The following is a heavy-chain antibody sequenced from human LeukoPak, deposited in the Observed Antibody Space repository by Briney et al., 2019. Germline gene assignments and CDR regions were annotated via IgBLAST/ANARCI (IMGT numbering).Heavy chain of an antibody. CDR3: ARARAIPYCSGGSCYSTNWFDP. D-gene: IGHD2-15*01. CDR2: INPNSGGT. Sequence: ASVKVSCKASGYTFTGYYMHWVRQAPGQGLEWMGWINPNSGGTNYAQKFQGRVTMTRDTSISTAYMELSRLRSDDTAVYYCARARAIPYCSGGSCYSTNWFDPWGQGTLVTVSS. V-gene: IGHV1-2*02. J-gene: IGHJ5*02. CDR1: GYTFTGYY.